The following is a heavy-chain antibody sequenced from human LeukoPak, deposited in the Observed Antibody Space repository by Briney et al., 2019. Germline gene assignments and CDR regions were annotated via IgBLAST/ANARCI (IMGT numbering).Heavy chain of an antibody. CDR1: GGSLSSSSYY. V-gene: IGHV4-39*01. J-gene: IGHJ4*02. CDR2: IYYSGST. Sequence: SETLSLTCTVSGGSLSSSSYYWGWIRQPPGKGLEWIGSIYYSGSTYYNPSLKSRVTISVDTSKNQFSLKLSSVTAADTAVYYCARQRGWYYDFWSGYYNFDYWGQGTLVTVSS. CDR3: ARQRGWYYDFWSGYYNFDY. D-gene: IGHD3-3*01.